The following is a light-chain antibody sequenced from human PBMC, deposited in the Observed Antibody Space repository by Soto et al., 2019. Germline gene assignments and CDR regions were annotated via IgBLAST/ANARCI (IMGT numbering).Light chain of an antibody. CDR3: QQLNSYPGT. Sequence: IQLTQSPSSLSASVGDRVTITCRASQGISSYLAWYQQQPGKAPKLLIYAASTLQSGVPSRFSGSGSGTDFTLTISSLQPEDFATYYCQQLNSYPGTFGQGTKLEIK. J-gene: IGKJ2*01. CDR1: QGISSY. CDR2: AAS. V-gene: IGKV1-9*01.